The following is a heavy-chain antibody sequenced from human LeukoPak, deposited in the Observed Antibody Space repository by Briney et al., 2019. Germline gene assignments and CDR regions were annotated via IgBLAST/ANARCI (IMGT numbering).Heavy chain of an antibody. Sequence: GRSLRLSCAASGFTFSSSAMHWVRQAPGKGLEGVALISYDGSTKYYIDSVKGRFTISRDNSKNTLYLQMNSLRAEDTAVCYCARDIYQITMLRGADTYHYYVMDVWGQGTTVTVSS. D-gene: IGHD3-10*01. CDR2: ISYDGSTK. CDR1: GFTFSSSA. V-gene: IGHV3-30-3*01. CDR3: ARDIYQITMLRGADTYHYYVMDV. J-gene: IGHJ6*02.